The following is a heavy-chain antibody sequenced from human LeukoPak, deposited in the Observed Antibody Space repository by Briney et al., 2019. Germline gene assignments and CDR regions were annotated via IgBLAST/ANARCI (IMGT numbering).Heavy chain of an antibody. CDR1: GYSISSGYY. D-gene: IGHD3-10*01. V-gene: IGHV4-38-2*02. Sequence: PSETLSLTCTVSGYSISSGYYWAWIRQPPGKGLQWIGNIYHSGNTYYNPSLKSRVTISVGTSKNQFSLKLSSVTAADTAVYYCARRSRVNRPSTIYGSGSYYNAVWFDPWGQGTLVTVSS. CDR3: ARRSRVNRPSTIYGSGSYYNAVWFDP. CDR2: IYHSGNT. J-gene: IGHJ5*02.